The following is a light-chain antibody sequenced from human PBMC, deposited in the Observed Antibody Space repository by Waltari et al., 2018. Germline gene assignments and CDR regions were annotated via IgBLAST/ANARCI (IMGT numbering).Light chain of an antibody. CDR3: QQYANSPYT. V-gene: IGKV3-20*01. CDR2: GAS. J-gene: IGKJ2*01. CDR1: QILSNNF. Sequence: EIVLTQSPGTLSLSTGQRATLSCRASQILSNNFLAWYQQMSGQPPRLLIYGASRRATGIPDRFSVAGSETDFTLTISRLEAEDSAVYYCQQYANSPYTFGQGTKLEV.